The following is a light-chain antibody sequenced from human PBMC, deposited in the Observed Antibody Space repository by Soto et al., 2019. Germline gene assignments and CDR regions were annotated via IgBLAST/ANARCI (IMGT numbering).Light chain of an antibody. CDR3: SSYAGSNTCYV. J-gene: IGLJ1*01. V-gene: IGLV2-8*01. CDR2: EVS. Sequence: QSPLTQPPSASGSPGQSVPISCTGTSSDVGGYNYVSWYQQHPGKAPKLMIYEVSKRPSGVPDRFSGSKSGNTASLTVSGLQAEDEADYYCSSYAGSNTCYVFGTGTKVTVL. CDR1: SSDVGGYNY.